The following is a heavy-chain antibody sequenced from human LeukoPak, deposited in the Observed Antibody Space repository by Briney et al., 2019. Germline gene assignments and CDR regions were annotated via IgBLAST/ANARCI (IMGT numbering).Heavy chain of an antibody. Sequence: SETLSPTCTVSGDSVSNGNYYWSWLRQPPGKALEWIGYIYYTGKTYYNPSLEGRVTILVDTSRNHFSVKLSSVTAADTAVYYCARSQNYYGSGDYWSQGTLVTVSS. CDR2: IYYTGKT. J-gene: IGHJ4*02. CDR3: ARSQNYYGSGDY. V-gene: IGHV4-61*03. CDR1: GDSVSNGNYY. D-gene: IGHD3-10*01.